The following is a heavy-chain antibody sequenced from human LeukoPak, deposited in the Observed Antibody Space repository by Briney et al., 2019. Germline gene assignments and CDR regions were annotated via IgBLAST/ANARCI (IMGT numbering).Heavy chain of an antibody. V-gene: IGHV3-23*01. Sequence: PGGSLRLSCAASGFTFSSYAMRWVRQAPGKGLEWVSAISGSGGSTYYADSVKGRFTISRDNSKNTLYLQMNSLRAEDTAVYYCAKDQEGDDSRAGFDYWGQGTLVTVSS. J-gene: IGHJ4*02. CDR3: AKDQEGDDSRAGFDY. D-gene: IGHD3-16*01. CDR2: ISGSGGST. CDR1: GFTFSSYA.